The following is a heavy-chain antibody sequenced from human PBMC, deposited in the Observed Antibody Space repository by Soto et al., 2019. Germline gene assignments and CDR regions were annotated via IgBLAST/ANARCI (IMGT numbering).Heavy chain of an antibody. Sequence: LFLTCTVSGSSINSSGYYWGWIRQPPGKGLEWIGSMFYGVSTYYNPSLKSRVTVSVDTSKNQFSLNLRSVTAADTAVYYCARLPSRHLVDYWGQGTLVTVSS. J-gene: IGHJ4*02. CDR2: MFYGVST. CDR3: ARLPSRHLVDY. CDR1: GSSINSSGYY. D-gene: IGHD3-3*02. V-gene: IGHV4-39*01.